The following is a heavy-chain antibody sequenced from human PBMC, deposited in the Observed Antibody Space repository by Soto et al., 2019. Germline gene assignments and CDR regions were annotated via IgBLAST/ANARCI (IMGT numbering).Heavy chain of an antibody. CDR3: TSDQTRRTYYYGSGSYRGYYYYYYMDV. J-gene: IGHJ6*03. CDR1: GFTFTGSA. V-gene: IGHV3-73*01. Sequence: GGSLRLSCEASGFTFTGSAMHWVRQASGKGLEWVGRIRSKANSYATAYAASVKGRFTISRDDSKNTAYLQMNSLKTEDTAVYYCTSDQTRRTYYYGSGSYRGYYYYYYMDVWGKGTTVTVSS. D-gene: IGHD3-10*01. CDR2: IRSKANSYAT.